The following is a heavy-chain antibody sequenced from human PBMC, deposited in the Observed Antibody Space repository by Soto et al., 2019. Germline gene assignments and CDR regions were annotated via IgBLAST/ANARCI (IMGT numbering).Heavy chain of an antibody. CDR1: GYTFTSYG. CDR2: ISAYNGNT. J-gene: IGHJ6*02. CDR3: ASLVIADIGAAGSYYYGMDV. D-gene: IGHD6-13*01. Sequence: GASVKVSCKASGYTFTSYGISWVRQAPGQGLEWMGWISAYNGNTNYAQKLQGRVTMTTDTSTSTANMELTSLRSDDTAVYYCASLVIADIGAAGSYYYGMDVWGQGTTVTVSS. V-gene: IGHV1-18*01.